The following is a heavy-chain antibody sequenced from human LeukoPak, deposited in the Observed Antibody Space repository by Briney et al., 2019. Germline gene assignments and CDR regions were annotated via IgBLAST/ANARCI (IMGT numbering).Heavy chain of an antibody. Sequence: GGSLRLSCAASGFTFSSYWMSWVRQAPGKGLEWVANIKQDGSEKYYVDSVKGRFTISRDNAKNSLYLQMNSLRAEDTAVYYCARVVAGSSGFWFDPWGQGTLVTVSS. CDR2: IKQDGSEK. CDR1: GFTFSSYW. D-gene: IGHD3-22*01. V-gene: IGHV3-7*01. J-gene: IGHJ5*02. CDR3: ARVVAGSSGFWFDP.